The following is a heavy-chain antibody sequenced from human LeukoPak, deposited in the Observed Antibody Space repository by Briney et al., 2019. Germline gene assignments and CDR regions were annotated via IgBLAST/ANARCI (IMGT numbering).Heavy chain of an antibody. D-gene: IGHD1-1*01. J-gene: IGHJ4*03. V-gene: IGHV4-34*01. Sequence: SETLSLTCAVYGGSFTGYYWSWIRQSPGKGLQWIAEVNHRGETNYNPSVKGLGTISVDTSKNQFSLKVTSLTAADTAVYYCARGPTISETGYFDYWGQGTLVTVSS. CDR3: ARGPTISETGYFDY. CDR1: GGSFTGYY. CDR2: VNHRGET.